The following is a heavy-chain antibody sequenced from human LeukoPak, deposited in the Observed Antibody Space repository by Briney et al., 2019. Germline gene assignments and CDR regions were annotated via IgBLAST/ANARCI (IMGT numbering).Heavy chain of an antibody. D-gene: IGHD6-13*01. V-gene: IGHV3-48*02. CDR1: GFTFSSYS. CDR2: IISSSSTI. CDR3: ARDSARSSQSVFHAFDI. J-gene: IGHJ3*02. Sequence: PGGSLRLSCAASGFTFSSYSMNWVRRAPGKGLEWVSYIISSSSTIYYADSVKGRFTISRDNAKNSLYLQMNSLRDEDTAVYYCARDSARSSQSVFHAFDIWGQGTMVTVSS.